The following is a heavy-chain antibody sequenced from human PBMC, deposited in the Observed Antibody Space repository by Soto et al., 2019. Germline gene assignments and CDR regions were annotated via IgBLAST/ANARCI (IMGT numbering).Heavy chain of an antibody. Sequence: GGSLRLSCAASGFTFSSYAMSWVRQAPGKGLEWVSAISGSGGSTYYADSVKGRFTISRDNSKNTLYLQMNSLRAEDTAVYYCANIVLMVYAIRNDAFDIWGQGTMVTVSS. CDR1: GFTFSSYA. CDR3: ANIVLMVYAIRNDAFDI. V-gene: IGHV3-23*01. J-gene: IGHJ3*02. D-gene: IGHD2-8*01. CDR2: ISGSGGST.